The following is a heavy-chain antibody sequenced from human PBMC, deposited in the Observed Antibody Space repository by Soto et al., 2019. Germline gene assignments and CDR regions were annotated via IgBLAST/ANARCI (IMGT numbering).Heavy chain of an antibody. CDR3: ARSLRMAGIGNYYYGMDV. CDR2: IMPIFGGP. D-gene: IGHD6-13*01. V-gene: IGHV1-69*12. CDR1: GGIFSDFS. J-gene: IGHJ6*01. Sequence: QVQLVQSGAEVKKPGSSLKVSCKASGGIFSDFSFSWVRQAPGQGLEWMGGIMPIFGGPDYAQRFRGRVTITADEVTRTAFMELRGLTSEDTATYYCARSLRMAGIGNYYYGMDVW.